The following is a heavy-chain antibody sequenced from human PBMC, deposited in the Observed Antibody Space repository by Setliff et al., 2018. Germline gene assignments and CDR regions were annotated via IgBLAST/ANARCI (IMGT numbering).Heavy chain of an antibody. V-gene: IGHV3-21*01. Sequence: GGSLRLSCAASGFNFSTHSMNWVRQAPGKGLEWVSSISRSSTYIYYADSMKVRFTISRDNAKNSLYLQMNSLRAEDTAVYYCASAGHSGSWFPFDAFHIWGQGTMVTVSS. CDR2: ISRSSTYI. CDR3: ASAGHSGSWFPFDAFHI. D-gene: IGHD6-13*01. J-gene: IGHJ3*02. CDR1: GFNFSTHS.